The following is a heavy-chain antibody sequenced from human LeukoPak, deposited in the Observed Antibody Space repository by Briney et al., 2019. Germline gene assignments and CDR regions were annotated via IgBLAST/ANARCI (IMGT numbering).Heavy chain of an antibody. D-gene: IGHD3-10*01. Sequence: PSGTLSLTCAVSGGSISSSNWWSWVRQPPGKGLEWGGEIYHSGSTNYNPSLKRRVTISVDKSKNQFSLKLSSVTAADTAVYYCARRNYYGSGSYNYFDYWGQGTLVTVSS. CDR2: IYHSGST. V-gene: IGHV4-4*02. J-gene: IGHJ4*02. CDR1: GGSISSSNW. CDR3: ARRNYYGSGSYNYFDY.